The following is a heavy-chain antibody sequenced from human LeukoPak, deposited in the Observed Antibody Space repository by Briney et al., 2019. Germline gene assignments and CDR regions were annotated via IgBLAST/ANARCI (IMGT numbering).Heavy chain of an antibody. Sequence: PSETRSLTCTVSGGSISSYYWSWIRQPPGKGLEWIGYIYYSGSTNYNPSLKSRVTISVDTSKNQFSLKLSSVTAADTAVYYCARTGYSYDYWGQGTLVTVSS. J-gene: IGHJ4*02. CDR3: ARTGYSYDY. CDR1: GGSISSYY. V-gene: IGHV4-59*01. CDR2: IYYSGST. D-gene: IGHD5-18*01.